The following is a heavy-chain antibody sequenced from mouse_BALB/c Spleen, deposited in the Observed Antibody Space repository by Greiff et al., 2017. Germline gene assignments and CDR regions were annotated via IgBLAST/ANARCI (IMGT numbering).Heavy chain of an antibody. CDR3: ARDYGSSLYYAMDY. CDR1: GFTFSSFG. D-gene: IGHD1-1*01. J-gene: IGHJ4*01. Sequence: EVMLVESGGGLVQPGGSRKLSCAASGFTFSSFGMHWVRQAPEKGLEWVAYISSGSSTIYYADTVKGRFTISRDNPKNTLFLQMTSLRSEDTAMYYCARDYGSSLYYAMDYWGQGTSVTVSS. CDR2: ISSGSSTI. V-gene: IGHV5-17*02.